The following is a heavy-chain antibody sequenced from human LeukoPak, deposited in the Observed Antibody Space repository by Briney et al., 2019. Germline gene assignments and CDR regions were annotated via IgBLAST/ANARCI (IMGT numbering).Heavy chain of an antibody. V-gene: IGHV3-30*02. J-gene: IGHJ4*02. CDR3: ASGEYCTNGVCYSYYFDY. Sequence: PGGALRLSCAASGFTFSSYGMHWVRQAPGKGLEWVAFIRYDGSNKYYADSVKGRFTISRDNSKNTLYLQMNSLRAEDTAVYYCASGEYCTNGVCYSYYFDYWGQGTLVTVSS. D-gene: IGHD2-8*01. CDR2: IRYDGSNK. CDR1: GFTFSSYG.